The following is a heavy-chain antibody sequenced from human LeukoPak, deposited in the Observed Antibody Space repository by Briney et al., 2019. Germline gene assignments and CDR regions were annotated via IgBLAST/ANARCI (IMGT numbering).Heavy chain of an antibody. V-gene: IGHV4-39*01. CDR2: IYYGRST. J-gene: IGHJ4*02. D-gene: IGHD6-19*01. CDR1: GGSVRSSSYY. Sequence: SETLSLTCTVSGGSVRSSSYYWGWVRQPPGKGLEWIGNIYYGRSTYYNPSLESRLTISVDTSKNQFSLKLSSVTAADTAVYYCARWYSSGWYGDCWGQGTLVTVSS. CDR3: ARWYSSGWYGDC.